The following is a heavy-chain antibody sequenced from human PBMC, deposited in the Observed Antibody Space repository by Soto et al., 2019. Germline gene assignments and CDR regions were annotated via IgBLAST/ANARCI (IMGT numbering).Heavy chain of an antibody. V-gene: IGHV4-31*03. CDR3: ARDHSGQRYNWFDP. CDR2: IYYSGST. J-gene: IGHJ5*02. CDR1: GGSISSGGYY. D-gene: IGHD2-15*01. Sequence: SETLSLTCTVSGGSISSGGYYWSWIRQHPGKGLEWIGYIYYSGSTYYNPSLKSRVTISVDTSKNQFSLKLSSVTAADTAVYYCARDHSGQRYNWFDPWGQGTLVTVS.